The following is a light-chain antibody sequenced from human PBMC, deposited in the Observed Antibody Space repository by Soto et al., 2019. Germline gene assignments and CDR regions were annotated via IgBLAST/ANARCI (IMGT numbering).Light chain of an antibody. J-gene: IGKJ1*01. CDR3: QQYSSTWT. CDR1: QSVLYSSNNKNY. V-gene: IGKV4-1*01. CDR2: WAS. Sequence: DIVMTQSPDSLAVSLGERATINFKSSQSVLYSSNNKNYLAGYQQKPGQPPKLLIYWASTRESGVPDRFSGSGSGTDFTLTISSLQAEDVAVYSGQQYSSTWTFGQGTKVEIK.